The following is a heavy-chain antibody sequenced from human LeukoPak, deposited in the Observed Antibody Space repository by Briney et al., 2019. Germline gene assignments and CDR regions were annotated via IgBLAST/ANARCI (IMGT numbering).Heavy chain of an antibody. V-gene: IGHV4-39*07. CDR3: ARERTYYYDSSGYYQHPCFDY. J-gene: IGHJ4*02. CDR2: IYYSGST. D-gene: IGHD3-22*01. Sequence: SETLSLTCTVSGGSISSSSYYWGWIRQPPGKGLEWIGSIYYSGSTYYNPSLKSRVTISVDTSKNQFSLKLSSVTAADTAVYCCARERTYYYDSSGYYQHPCFDYWGQGTLVSVSS. CDR1: GGSISSSSYY.